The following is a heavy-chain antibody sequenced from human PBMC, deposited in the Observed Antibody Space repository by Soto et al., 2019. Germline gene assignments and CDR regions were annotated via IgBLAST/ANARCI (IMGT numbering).Heavy chain of an antibody. CDR2: IYYSGST. CDR1: GGSISSYY. D-gene: IGHD6-19*01. V-gene: IGHV4-59*08. Sequence: SETLSLTCTVSGGSISSYYWSWIRQPPGKGLEWIGYIYYSGSTNYNPSLKSRVTISVDTSKNQFSLKLSSVTAADTAVYYCARHPPQYSSGWYELAFDIWGQGTMVTVSS. CDR3: ARHPPQYSSGWYELAFDI. J-gene: IGHJ3*02.